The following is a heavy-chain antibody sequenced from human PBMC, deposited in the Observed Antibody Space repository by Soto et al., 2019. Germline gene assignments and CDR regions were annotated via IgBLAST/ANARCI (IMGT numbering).Heavy chain of an antibody. CDR2: IYYTGTT. Sequence: QVQLQESGPGLVKPSQTLSLTCTVSGDSISSGPNYWSWIRQHPGKGLEWIGYIYYTGTTYYSPSLQSRVIMSLDTSKNQFSLKLSSVTAADTAAYYCARDMKFENDGGYYYSGMDVWGPGTTVTVSS. CDR3: ARDMKFENDGGYYYSGMDV. CDR1: GDSISSGPNY. J-gene: IGHJ6*02. V-gene: IGHV4-31*03. D-gene: IGHD1-1*01.